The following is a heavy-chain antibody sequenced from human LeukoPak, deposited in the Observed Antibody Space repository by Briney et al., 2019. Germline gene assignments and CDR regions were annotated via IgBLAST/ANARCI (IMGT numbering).Heavy chain of an antibody. CDR1: GHTFTSYY. Sequence: GASVKVSCKASGHTFTSYYMHWVRQAPGQGLEWMGIINPSGGSTSYAQKFQGRVTMTRDTSTSTVYMELSSLGSEDTAVYYCARDTAGTYSWNWFDPWGQGTLVTVSS. D-gene: IGHD1-1*01. V-gene: IGHV1-46*03. J-gene: IGHJ5*02. CDR2: INPSGGST. CDR3: ARDTAGTYSWNWFDP.